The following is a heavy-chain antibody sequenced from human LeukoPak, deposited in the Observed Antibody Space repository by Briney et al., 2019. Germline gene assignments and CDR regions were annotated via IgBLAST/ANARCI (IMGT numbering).Heavy chain of an antibody. Sequence: HSGGSLRLSCAASGFTFSSYAMSWVRQAPGKALEWVSAISGSGGSTYYADSVKGRFTISRDNSKNTLYLQMNSLRAEDTAVYYCAKPAMVRGPLDYWGQGTLVTVSS. CDR3: AKPAMVRGPLDY. CDR2: ISGSGGST. D-gene: IGHD3-10*01. CDR1: GFTFSSYA. V-gene: IGHV3-23*01. J-gene: IGHJ4*02.